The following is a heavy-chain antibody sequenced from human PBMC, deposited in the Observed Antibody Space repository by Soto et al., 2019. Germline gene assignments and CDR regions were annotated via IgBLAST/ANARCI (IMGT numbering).Heavy chain of an antibody. CDR2: INIGNGNT. CDR1: GYTFISYA. J-gene: IGHJ3*02. Sequence: ASVKVSCKTSGYTFISYAVHWVRQAPGQSLEWMGWINIGNGNTNYAQKFQERVTITRDMSTSTAYMELSSLRSEDTAVYYCAAAPEVGATTSAFDIWGQGTMVTVSS. CDR3: AAAPEVGATTSAFDI. D-gene: IGHD1-26*01. V-gene: IGHV1-58*01.